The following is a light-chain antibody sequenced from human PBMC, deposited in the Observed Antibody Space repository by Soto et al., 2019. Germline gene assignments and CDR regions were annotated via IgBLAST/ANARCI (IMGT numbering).Light chain of an antibody. CDR3: QQYKTHWT. Sequence: IQMTQAPSTLSASVAGRVSIVCRASEILNKWLAWYQQKPGQAPKILISKASNLEKGVPSRFSGSGSETEFTLTNSSVQPEDSATYNCQQYKTHWTFGPGTKVDIK. CDR2: KAS. V-gene: IGKV1-5*03. CDR1: EILNKW. J-gene: IGKJ1*01.